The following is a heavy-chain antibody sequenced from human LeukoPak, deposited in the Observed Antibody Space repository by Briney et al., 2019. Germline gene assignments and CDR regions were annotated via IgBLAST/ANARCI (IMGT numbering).Heavy chain of an antibody. V-gene: IGHV1-2*02. Sequence: ASVKVSCKASGYTFTGYYMHWVRQAPGQGLEWMGWINPNSGGTNYAQKFQGRVTMTRDTSISTAYMELSRLRSDDTAVYYCAREDRIAAAGFENWFDPWGQGTLVTVSS. CDR1: GYTFTGYY. D-gene: IGHD6-13*01. J-gene: IGHJ5*02. CDR3: AREDRIAAAGFENWFDP. CDR2: INPNSGGT.